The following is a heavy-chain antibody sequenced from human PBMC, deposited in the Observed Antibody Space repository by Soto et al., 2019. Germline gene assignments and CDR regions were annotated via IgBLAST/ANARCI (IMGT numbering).Heavy chain of an antibody. V-gene: IGHV3-48*02. J-gene: IGHJ5*02. CDR2: ISSSSSVI. CDR3: ARDFLSGKP. CDR1: GFSMYDYG. Sequence: EVQLVQSGGGLVQSGGSLRLSCVDSGFSMYDYGMNWVRQAPGKGLEWVSYISSSSSVIYYADSVKGRFTISRDNAKNSVYLQMNRVRDEDTAVYYCARDFLSGKPWGQGTLVTVSS. D-gene: IGHD3-10*01.